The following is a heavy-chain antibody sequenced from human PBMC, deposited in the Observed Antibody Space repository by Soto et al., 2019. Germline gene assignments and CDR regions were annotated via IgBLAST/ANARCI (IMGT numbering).Heavy chain of an antibody. CDR3: ARDLQVYYFDS. CDR1: GGSISSGNFY. D-gene: IGHD1-1*01. J-gene: IGHJ4*02. V-gene: IGHV4-30-4*01. Sequence: PSETLSLTCTVSGGSISSGNFYWSWIRQPPGKGQEWIGYIYYSGSPYYKPSLNSRVSISVDTSKNQFSLNVSSVTSADTAVYYCARDLQVYYFDSWGQGTLVTVSS. CDR2: IYYSGSP.